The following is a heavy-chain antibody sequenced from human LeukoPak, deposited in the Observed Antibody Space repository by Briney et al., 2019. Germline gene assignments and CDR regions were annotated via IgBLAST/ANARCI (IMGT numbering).Heavy chain of an antibody. V-gene: IGHV3-21*01. Sequence: GGSLRLSCAASGFTFSSYSMNWVRQAPGKGLEWVSSISSSSSYIYYADSVKGRFTISRDNAKNSLYLQMNSLRAEDTAVYYCARDGAATDAVGPFDYWGQGTLVTVSS. D-gene: IGHD1-26*01. CDR1: GFTFSSYS. CDR3: ARDGAATDAVGPFDY. J-gene: IGHJ4*02. CDR2: ISSSSSYI.